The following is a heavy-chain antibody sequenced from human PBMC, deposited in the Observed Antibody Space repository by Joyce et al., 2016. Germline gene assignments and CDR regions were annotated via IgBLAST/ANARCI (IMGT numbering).Heavy chain of an antibody. CDR1: GFTFDKFA. D-gene: IGHD6-19*01. CDR3: AKARSGWLYLDH. CDR2: ISSNGGSI. J-gene: IGHJ4*02. Sequence: EVQLVESGGGLVRAGGSLRLSCSASGFTFDKFAMNWVRQAPGKGPEFISGISSNGGSIYYADSVKGRFTISRDNSKNTVYLQMDSLGREDSALYYCAKARSGWLYLDHWGQGALVTVS. V-gene: IGHV3-64D*06.